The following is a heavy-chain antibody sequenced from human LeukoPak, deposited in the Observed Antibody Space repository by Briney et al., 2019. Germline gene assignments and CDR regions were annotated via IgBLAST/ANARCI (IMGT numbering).Heavy chain of an antibody. Sequence: SETLSLTCAVYGGSFSGYYWSWIRQPPGKGLEWIGEINHSGSTNYNPSLKSRVTISVDTSKNQFSLKLSSVTAADTAVYYCARTRRYCSSTSCYNSYYYCGMDVWGQGTTVTVSS. CDR1: GGSFSGYY. J-gene: IGHJ6*02. CDR3: ARTRRYCSSTSCYNSYYYCGMDV. CDR2: INHSGST. V-gene: IGHV4-34*01. D-gene: IGHD2-2*02.